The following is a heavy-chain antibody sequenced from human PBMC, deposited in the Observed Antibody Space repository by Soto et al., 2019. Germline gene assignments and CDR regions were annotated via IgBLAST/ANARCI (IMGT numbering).Heavy chain of an antibody. Sequence: PGESLKISCKGSGYSFTSYWIGWVRQMPGKGLEWMGIIYPGNSDTRYSPSFQGQVTISADKSISTAYLQWSSLKASDTAMYYCARPGNPDYYDSSGYYSGAFDIWGQGTMVTVSS. CDR3: ARPGNPDYYDSSGYYSGAFDI. CDR1: GYSFTSYW. V-gene: IGHV5-51*01. D-gene: IGHD3-22*01. J-gene: IGHJ3*02. CDR2: IYPGNSDT.